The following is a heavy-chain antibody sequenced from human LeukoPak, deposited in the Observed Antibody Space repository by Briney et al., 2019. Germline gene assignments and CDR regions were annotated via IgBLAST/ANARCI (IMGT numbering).Heavy chain of an antibody. Sequence: GGSLRLSCAASGFTFSNPWMSWVRQAPGKGREWVGRIKSKTDGGTTDYAAPVKGRCTISRYDSKNTLYMHMNRLQTEDTAVYYCTTGDDYVWGSYRSSPGAFDIWGQGTMVTVSS. CDR3: TTGDDYVWGSYRSSPGAFDI. V-gene: IGHV3-15*01. CDR2: IKSKTDGGTT. CDR1: GFTFSNPW. J-gene: IGHJ3*02. D-gene: IGHD3-16*02.